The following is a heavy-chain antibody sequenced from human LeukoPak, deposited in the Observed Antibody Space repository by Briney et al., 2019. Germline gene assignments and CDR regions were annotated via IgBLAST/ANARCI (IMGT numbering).Heavy chain of an antibody. CDR1: GVTLSSYA. CDR2: ISSSGSGGNT. J-gene: IGHJ5*02. V-gene: IGHV3-23*01. D-gene: IGHD3-9*01. Sequence: SGGSLRLSCAASGVTLSSYAMSWARQAPGKGLEWVSGISSSGSGGNTYYADSVKGRFTISRDSSKNTLFLHMNTLRAEDTAIYYCARVGRIYYDILTGTLEAVDWFDPWGQGTLVTVSS. CDR3: ARVGRIYYDILTGTLEAVDWFDP.